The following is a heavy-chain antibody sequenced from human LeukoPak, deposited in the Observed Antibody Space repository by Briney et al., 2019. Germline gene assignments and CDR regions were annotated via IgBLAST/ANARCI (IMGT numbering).Heavy chain of an antibody. CDR2: IRSKAYGGTT. V-gene: IGHV3-49*05. J-gene: IGHJ3*02. CDR1: GFTFGDYA. Sequence: KSGGSLRLSCTASGFTFGDYAMSWFRQAPGKGLEWVGFIRSKAYGGTTEYAASVKGRFTISRDDSKSIAYLQMNSLKTEDTAVYYCTRMIVVATDAFDISGQGTMVTVSS. D-gene: IGHD3-22*01. CDR3: TRMIVVATDAFDI.